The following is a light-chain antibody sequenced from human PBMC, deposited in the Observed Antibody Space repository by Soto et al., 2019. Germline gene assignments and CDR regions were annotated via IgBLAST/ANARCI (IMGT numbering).Light chain of an antibody. Sequence: RASQNVNKWLAWFQQKPGKVPKLLIFDASTLQTGVPSIFGGGGSGTEFTLTISGLQPADFATYYCQQYNSYSPRTFGTLTKVDNK. V-gene: IGKV1-5*01. CDR2: DAS. J-gene: IGKJ1*01. CDR3: QQYNSYSPRT. CDR1: QNVNKW.